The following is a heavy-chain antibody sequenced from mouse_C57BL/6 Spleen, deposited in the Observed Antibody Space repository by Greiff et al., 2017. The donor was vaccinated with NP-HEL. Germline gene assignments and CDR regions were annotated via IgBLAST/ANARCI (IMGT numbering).Heavy chain of an antibody. CDR2: IWRGGST. CDR3: AKNENYGSSWNYAMDY. J-gene: IGHJ4*01. Sequence: VHLVESGPGLVQPSQSLSITCTVSGFSLTSYGVHWVRQSPGKGLEWLGVIWRGGSTDYNAAFMSRLSITKDNSKSQVFFKMNSLQADDTAIYYCAKNENYGSSWNYAMDYWGQGTSVTVSS. CDR1: GFSLTSYG. V-gene: IGHV2-5*01. D-gene: IGHD1-1*01.